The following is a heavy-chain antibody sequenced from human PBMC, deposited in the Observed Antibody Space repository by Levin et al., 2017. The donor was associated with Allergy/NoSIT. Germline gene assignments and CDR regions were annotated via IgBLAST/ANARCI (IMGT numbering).Heavy chain of an antibody. D-gene: IGHD3-9*01. J-gene: IGHJ4*02. V-gene: IGHV4-4*02. Sequence: PGGSLRLSCAVSGGSISTDNWWSWIRQPPGKGLEWIGEIYRSGDTNPNPSLRSRVTMSVDKSKNHFPLKLSFVTAADTAVYYCATVEGLFCSGVSCSYSFHYWGQGALVTVSS. CDR1: GGSISTDNW. CDR3: ATVEGLFCSGVSCSYSFHY. CDR2: IYRSGDT.